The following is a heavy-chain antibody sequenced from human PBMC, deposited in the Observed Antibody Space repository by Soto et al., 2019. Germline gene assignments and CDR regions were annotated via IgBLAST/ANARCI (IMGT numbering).Heavy chain of an antibody. CDR2: ISGSGGST. V-gene: IGHV3-23*01. D-gene: IGHD6-19*01. J-gene: IGHJ5*02. Sequence: SGGSLILSCAASGFTFISYAMSWVRQAPGKGLEWVSAISGSGGSTYYADSVKGRFTISRDNSKNTLYLQMNSLRAEDTAVYYCAKDPGGWYVNWFDPWGQGTLVSVSS. CDR1: GFTFISYA. CDR3: AKDPGGWYVNWFDP.